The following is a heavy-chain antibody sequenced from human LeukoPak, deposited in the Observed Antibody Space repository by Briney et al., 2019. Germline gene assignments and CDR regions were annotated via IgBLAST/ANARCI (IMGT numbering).Heavy chain of an antibody. CDR2: IYHSGSP. V-gene: IGHV4-4*02. J-gene: IGHJ4*02. Sequence: PSGTLSLTCAVSGGSISSNNWWGWVRQPPGKGLEWIGEIYHSGSPNYNPSLKSRVTISVDKSRNHFSLNLSSVTAADTAVYYCARADMATNPFDYWGQGTLVTVSS. CDR1: GGSISSNNW. CDR3: ARADMATNPFDY. D-gene: IGHD5-24*01.